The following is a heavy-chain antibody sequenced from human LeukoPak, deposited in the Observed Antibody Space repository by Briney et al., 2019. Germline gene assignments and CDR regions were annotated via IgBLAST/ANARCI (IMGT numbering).Heavy chain of an antibody. D-gene: IGHD6-13*01. CDR3: ARDLVAYSSSWYNWFDP. Sequence: GASVKVSCKASGYTFTGYYMHWVRQAPGQGLEWLRRINPNSGGTNYAQKFQGRVTMTRDTSISTAYMELSRLRSDDTAVYYCARDLVAYSSSWYNWFDPWGQGTLVTVSS. CDR1: GYTFTGYY. J-gene: IGHJ5*02. CDR2: INPNSGGT. V-gene: IGHV1-2*06.